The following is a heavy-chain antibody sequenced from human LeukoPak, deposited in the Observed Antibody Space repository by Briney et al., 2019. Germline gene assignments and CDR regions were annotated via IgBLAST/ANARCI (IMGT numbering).Heavy chain of an antibody. CDR3: ARVTMGATIANYYYYYMDV. J-gene: IGHJ6*03. V-gene: IGHV3-64*02. CDR1: RFTFSSYT. D-gene: IGHD3-3*01. CDR2: IISNGGST. Sequence: GGSLRLSCAASRFTFSSYTMHWVRQAPGKGLEYVSAIISNGGSTHYADSVKGRFTISRDNSKNTLFLQMGSLRAEDMAVYYCARVTMGATIANYYYYYMDVWGTGTTVTVSS.